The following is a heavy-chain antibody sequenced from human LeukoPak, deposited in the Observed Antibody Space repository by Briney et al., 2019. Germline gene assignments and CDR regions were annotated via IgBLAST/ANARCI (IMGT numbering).Heavy chain of an antibody. CDR3: GKNRYSGSLSPFDI. D-gene: IGHD1-26*01. J-gene: IGHJ3*02. CDR1: GFNFANHA. Sequence: GGSLRLSCAASGFNFANHAMSWVRQAPGKGLEWVSAISGGGGNTYYADSVKGRFTISRDNSKNTLYLQMNSLRAEDTAVYYCGKNRYSGSLSPFDIWGQGTMVTVSS. CDR2: ISGGGGNT. V-gene: IGHV3-23*01.